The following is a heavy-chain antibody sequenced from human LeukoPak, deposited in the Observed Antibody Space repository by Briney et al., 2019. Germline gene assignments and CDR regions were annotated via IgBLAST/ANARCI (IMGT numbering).Heavy chain of an antibody. Sequence: SETLSLTCTVSGGSISSYYWSWIRQPAGKGLEWIGRIYTSGSTNYNPSLKSRVTMSVGTSKNQFSLKLSSVTAADTAVYYCAREGRSGSSNPYYYYYYYMDVWGKGTTVTISS. CDR2: IYTSGST. CDR1: GGSISSYY. CDR3: AREGRSGSSNPYYYYYYYMDV. D-gene: IGHD3-10*01. V-gene: IGHV4-4*07. J-gene: IGHJ6*03.